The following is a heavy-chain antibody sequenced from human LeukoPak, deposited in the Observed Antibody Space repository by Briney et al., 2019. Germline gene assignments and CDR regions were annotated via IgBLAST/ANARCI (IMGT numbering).Heavy chain of an antibody. D-gene: IGHD6-13*01. J-gene: IGHJ6*03. CDR3: AKDSSSWYGNYYYYRDV. V-gene: IGHV3-30*02. Sequence: SLTLSSPASGFSFGSYGMHCVRPAPGKVLEWVAFIRYEGSNKYHTDSVKGSFTLARHNSKNPLYSQVNCLMAEGTGINFCAKDSSSWYGNYYYYRDVWGKGTAVTISS. CDR2: IRYEGSNK. CDR1: GFSFGSYG.